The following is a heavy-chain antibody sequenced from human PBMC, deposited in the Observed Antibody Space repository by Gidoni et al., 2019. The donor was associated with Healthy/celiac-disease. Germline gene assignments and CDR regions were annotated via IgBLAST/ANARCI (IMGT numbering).Heavy chain of an antibody. CDR1: GFTFSGSA. V-gene: IGHV3-73*01. J-gene: IGHJ4*02. CDR3: TRSSGSYRLGYDY. CDR2: IRNKANSYAT. Sequence: EVQLVASGGGLVQPGGSLKLSCPASGFTFSGSAMHWVRQASGKGLEWVCRIRNKANSYATAYAASVKGRFTISGDESKNTAYLQMNSLKTEDTAVYYCTRSSGSYRLGYDYWGQGTLVTVSS. D-gene: IGHD1-26*01.